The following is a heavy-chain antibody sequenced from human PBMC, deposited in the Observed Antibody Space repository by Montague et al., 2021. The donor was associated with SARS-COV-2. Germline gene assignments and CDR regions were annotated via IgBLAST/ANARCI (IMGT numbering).Heavy chain of an antibody. Sequence: SLRLSCAASGFTFSTYAMHWVRQAPGKGLEWVAAISYDGINKYFADSAKGRFTVSRDNSKNTLYLQMNSLRAEDTAVFYCARDFLNGDYGGRLVDWGQGTLVTVSS. CDR1: GFTFSTYA. V-gene: IGHV3-30*14. D-gene: IGHD4-17*01. CDR3: ARDFLNGDYGGRLVD. CDR2: ISYDGINK. J-gene: IGHJ4*02.